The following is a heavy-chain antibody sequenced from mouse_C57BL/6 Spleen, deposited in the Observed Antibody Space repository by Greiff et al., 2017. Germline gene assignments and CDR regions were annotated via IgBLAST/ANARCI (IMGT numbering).Heavy chain of an antibody. Sequence: QVQLQQPGAELVRPGSSVKLSCKASGYTFTSYWMDWVKQRPGQGLEWIGNIYPSDSEPHYNQKFKDKATLTVDKSSSTAYMQLSSLTSEDSAVYYGARETTVGPYAMDYWGQGTSVTVSS. CDR1: GYTFTSYW. CDR3: ARETTVGPYAMDY. D-gene: IGHD1-1*01. J-gene: IGHJ4*01. CDR2: IYPSDSEP. V-gene: IGHV1-61*01.